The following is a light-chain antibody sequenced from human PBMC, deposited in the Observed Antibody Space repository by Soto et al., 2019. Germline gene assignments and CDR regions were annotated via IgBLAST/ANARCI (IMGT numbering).Light chain of an antibody. CDR2: DVT. CDR1: SSDVGGYNY. CDR3: SSYTSSSTVI. V-gene: IGLV2-14*01. J-gene: IGLJ2*01. Sequence: QSVLTQPASVSGSPGQSITISCTGTSSDVGGYNYVCWYQQHPGKAPKLMIYDVTNRPSGVSNRFSGSKSGNTASLSISGLQAEDEADYYCSSYTSSSTVIFGGGTKLTVL.